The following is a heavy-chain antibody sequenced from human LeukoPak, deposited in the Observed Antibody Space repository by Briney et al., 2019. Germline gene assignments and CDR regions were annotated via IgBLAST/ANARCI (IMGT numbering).Heavy chain of an antibody. CDR3: ASGRPYRGSYYGGREIDY. V-gene: IGHV1-46*01. CDR2: INPSGGST. J-gene: IGHJ4*02. CDR1: GYTFTSYY. Sequence: ASVKVSCKASGYTFTSYYMHWVRQAPAQGLEWMGIINPSGGSTSYAQKFQGRVTMTRDTSTSTVYMELSSLRSEDTAVYYCASGRPYRGSYYGGREIDYWGQGTLVTVSS. D-gene: IGHD1-26*01.